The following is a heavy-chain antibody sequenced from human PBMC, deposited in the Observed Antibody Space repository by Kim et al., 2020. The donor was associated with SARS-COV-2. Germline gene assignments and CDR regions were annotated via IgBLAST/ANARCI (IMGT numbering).Heavy chain of an antibody. CDR2: ISYDGSNK. CDR1: GFTFSSYG. CDR3: AKPQYSSSWYELRWYFD. Sequence: GGSLRLSCAASGFTFSSYGMHWVRQAPGKGLEWVAVISYDGSNKYYADSVKGRFTISRDNSKNTLYLQMNSLRAEDTAVYYCAKPQYSSSWYELRWYFD. V-gene: IGHV3-30*18. D-gene: IGHD6-13*01. J-gene: IGHJ2*01.